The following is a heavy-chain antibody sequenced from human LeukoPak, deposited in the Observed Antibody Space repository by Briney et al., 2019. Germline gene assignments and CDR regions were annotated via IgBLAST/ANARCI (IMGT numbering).Heavy chain of an antibody. J-gene: IGHJ4*02. CDR2: ISYDGSNK. CDR1: GFTFSSYG. V-gene: IGHV3-30*19. CDR3: ARDTEDSSGYFLYYFDY. D-gene: IGHD3-22*01. Sequence: GGSLRLSCAASGFTFSSYGMHWVRQAPGKGLEWVAVISYDGSNKYYADSVKGRFTISRDNSKNTLYLQMNSLRAEDTAVYYCARDTEDSSGYFLYYFDYWGQGTLVTVSS.